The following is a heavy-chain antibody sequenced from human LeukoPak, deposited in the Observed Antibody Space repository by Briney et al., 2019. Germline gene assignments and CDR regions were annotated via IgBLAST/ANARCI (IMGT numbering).Heavy chain of an antibody. V-gene: IGHV3-74*01. CDR2: IRGDGIVT. Sequence: TGGSLRLSCVASEFTFSNYWIHWVRQAPGKGLVWVSRIRGDGIVTNYADSVEGRFTVSRDNAKNTVHLQMNSLRDDDTAVYYCARASPAYFNLWGRGTLVTVSS. CDR1: EFTFSNYW. CDR3: ARASPAYFNL. J-gene: IGHJ2*01.